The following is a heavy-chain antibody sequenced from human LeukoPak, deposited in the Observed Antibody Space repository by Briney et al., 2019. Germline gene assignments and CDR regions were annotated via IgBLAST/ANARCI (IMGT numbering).Heavy chain of an antibody. CDR2: ISSSGSTI. CDR1: GFTFSSYE. CDR3: ARLSSSHAFDI. D-gene: IGHD6-6*01. V-gene: IGHV3-48*03. J-gene: IGHJ3*02. Sequence: GGSLRLSCAASGFTFSSYEMNWVRQAPGKGLEWASYISSSGSTIYYADSVKGRFTISRDNAKNSLYLQMNSLRAEDTAVYYCARLSSSHAFDIWGQGTMVTVSS.